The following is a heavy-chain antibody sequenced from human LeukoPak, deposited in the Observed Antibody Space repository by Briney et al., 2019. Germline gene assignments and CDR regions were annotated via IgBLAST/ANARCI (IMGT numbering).Heavy chain of an antibody. J-gene: IGHJ4*02. V-gene: IGHV3-23*01. CDR2: ITDSGRKT. CDR3: AKITKATTPNY. Sequence: GGSLGLSCAASGLIFSNYAMNWVRQASGKGLEWVSGITDSGRKTYYADSVKGRFSISRDNSKNTVYLQMSDLRAEDTAVYYCAKITKATTPNYWGQGTLVTVSS. CDR1: GLIFSNYA. D-gene: IGHD4-17*01.